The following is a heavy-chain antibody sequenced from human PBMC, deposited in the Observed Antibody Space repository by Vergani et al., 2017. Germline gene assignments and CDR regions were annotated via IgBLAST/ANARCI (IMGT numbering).Heavy chain of an antibody. CDR1: GFTFDDYA. Sequence: EVQLVESGGGLVQPGRSLRLSCAASGFTFDDYAMHWVRQAPGKGLEWVSGISWNSGSIGYADSVKGRFTISRDNAKNSLYLQMNSLRAEDMALYYCAKDHYDFWSGYPNLSPFDLWGRGTLVTVSS. J-gene: IGHJ2*01. CDR3: AKDHYDFWSGYPNLSPFDL. CDR2: ISWNSGSI. D-gene: IGHD3-3*01. V-gene: IGHV3-9*03.